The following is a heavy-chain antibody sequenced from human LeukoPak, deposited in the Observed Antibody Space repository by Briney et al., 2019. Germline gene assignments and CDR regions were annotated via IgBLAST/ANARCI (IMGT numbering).Heavy chain of an antibody. D-gene: IGHD2-15*01. J-gene: IGHJ4*02. CDR1: GGSISSSSYY. Sequence: KPSETLSLTCTVSGGSISSSSYYWGWIRQPPGKGLEWIGYIYYSGSTNYNPSLQSRVTISVATSKNQFSLKLSSVTAADTALYYCARDRASAGGFDYWGQGTLVTVSS. CDR2: IYYSGST. CDR3: ARDRASAGGFDY. V-gene: IGHV4-61*01.